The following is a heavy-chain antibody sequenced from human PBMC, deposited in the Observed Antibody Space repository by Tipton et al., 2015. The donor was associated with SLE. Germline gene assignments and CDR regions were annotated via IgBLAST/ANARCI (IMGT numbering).Heavy chain of an antibody. J-gene: IGHJ4*02. Sequence: SLRLSCAASGFTFSSYEMNWVRQAPGKGLEWVSYISSSGSTIYYADSVKGRFTISRDNAKNSLYLQMNSLRAEDTAVYYCARDSSSWYQYYFDYWGQGTLVTVSS. V-gene: IGHV3-48*03. D-gene: IGHD6-13*01. CDR2: ISSSGSTI. CDR1: GFTFSSYE. CDR3: ARDSSSWYQYYFDY.